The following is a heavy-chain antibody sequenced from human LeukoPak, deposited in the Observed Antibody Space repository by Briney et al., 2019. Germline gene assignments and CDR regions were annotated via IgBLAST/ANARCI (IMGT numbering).Heavy chain of an antibody. CDR2: ISSSSSYI. Sequence: GGSLRLSCAASGFTFSSYSMNWVRQAPGKGLEWVSSISSSSSYIYYADSVKGRFIISRDNAKNSLYLQMNSLRAEDTAVYYCARGQAEEWELLDFDYWGQGTLVTVSS. J-gene: IGHJ4*02. CDR1: GFTFSSYS. D-gene: IGHD1-26*01. V-gene: IGHV3-21*01. CDR3: ARGQAEEWELLDFDY.